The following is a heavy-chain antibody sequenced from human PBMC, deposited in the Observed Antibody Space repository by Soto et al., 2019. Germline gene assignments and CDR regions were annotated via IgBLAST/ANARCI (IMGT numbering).Heavy chain of an antibody. CDR1: GFTFSSYG. D-gene: IGHD3-22*01. Sequence: SLRLSCAASGFTFSSYGMHWVRQAPGKGLEWVAVIWYDGSNKYYADSVKGRFTISRDNSKNTLYLQMNSLRAEDTAVYYCARAGSGYYGMDVWGQGTTVTVSS. CDR3: ARAGSGYYGMDV. V-gene: IGHV3-33*01. J-gene: IGHJ6*02. CDR2: IWYDGSNK.